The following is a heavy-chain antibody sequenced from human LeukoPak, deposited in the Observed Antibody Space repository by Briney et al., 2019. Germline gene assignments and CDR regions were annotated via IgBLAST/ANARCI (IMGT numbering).Heavy chain of an antibody. Sequence: GGALRLSCSVSGFTLSSYWMSWVRRSPEKGLEWVANIKEDGSEKYYVDSVKGRFTISRDNAKNSLYLQMNRLRAEDTAVYFCERARATGEFDCWGQGTLVTVSS. CDR2: IKEDGSEK. V-gene: IGHV3-7*01. D-gene: IGHD1-26*01. CDR3: ERARATGEFDC. CDR1: GFTLSSYW. J-gene: IGHJ4*02.